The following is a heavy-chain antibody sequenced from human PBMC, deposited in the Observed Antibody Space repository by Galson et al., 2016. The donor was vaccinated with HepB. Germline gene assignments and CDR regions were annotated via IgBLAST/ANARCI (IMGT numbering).Heavy chain of an antibody. J-gene: IGHJ4*02. CDR2: IYHTGST. V-gene: IGHV4-30-2*06. CDR3: ARAPYYYDSRTYYFDY. Sequence: TLSLTCAVSGGSISSDGYSWSWIRLSPGKGLEWIGYIYHTGSTYSNPSLKRRATISVAPSKNQFSLNLGSVTAADTAVYFCARAPYYYDSRTYYFDYWGPGTLVTVSS. D-gene: IGHD3-22*01. CDR1: GGSISSDGYS.